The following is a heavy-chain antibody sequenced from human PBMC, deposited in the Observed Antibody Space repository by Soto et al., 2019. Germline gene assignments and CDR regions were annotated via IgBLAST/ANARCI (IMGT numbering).Heavy chain of an antibody. CDR1: GGSVSNNNW. CDR2: IHHSGGT. CDR3: TKNSAYALDD. Sequence: QVQLQESGPGLVKPSGTLSLSCAVSGGSVSNNNWWSWVRQSPGNGLEWIGEIHHSGGTSYNPSLESRATFSVDKSKNELSLRLNYVTAADTAVYYCTKNSAYALDDWGLGIMVTVSS. J-gene: IGHJ4*02. V-gene: IGHV4-4*02. D-gene: IGHD5-12*01.